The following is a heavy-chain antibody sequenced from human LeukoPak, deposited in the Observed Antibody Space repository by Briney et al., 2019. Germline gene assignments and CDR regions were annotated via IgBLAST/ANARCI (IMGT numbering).Heavy chain of an antibody. CDR3: AKDSDYYYGSGSEFDY. Sequence: GRSLRLSCEASGFTFSNYAMHWVRQAPGKGLEWVALISYDGSDKYYADSVKGRFTISRDNSKNTLYLQMNSLRAEDTAVYYCAKDSDYYYGSGSEFDYWGQGTLVTVSS. D-gene: IGHD3-10*01. CDR1: GFTFSNYA. CDR2: ISYDGSDK. J-gene: IGHJ4*02. V-gene: IGHV3-30*04.